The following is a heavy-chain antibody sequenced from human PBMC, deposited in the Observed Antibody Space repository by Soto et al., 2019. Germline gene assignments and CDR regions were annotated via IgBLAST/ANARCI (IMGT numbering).Heavy chain of an antibody. CDR1: CGSISSSSYY. Sequence: PSETLSLTCTVSCGSISSSSYYWDWIRQPPGKGLEWIGYMYNTGSTIYNPSLKSRVTISVDTSKNQFSLKLNSVTAADTAVYYCARDLWGYCGADCYPLDVWGQGTTVTVSS. J-gene: IGHJ6*02. D-gene: IGHD2-21*02. CDR2: MYNTGST. V-gene: IGHV4-61*01. CDR3: ARDLWGYCGADCYPLDV.